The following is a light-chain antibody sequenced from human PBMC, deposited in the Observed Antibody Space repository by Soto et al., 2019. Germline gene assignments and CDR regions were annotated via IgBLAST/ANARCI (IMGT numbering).Light chain of an antibody. J-gene: IGKJ1*01. CDR3: QQYNNWHRT. V-gene: IGKV3-15*01. Sequence: IVMTQSPATLSVSPGERATLSCRASQNVNYNLAWYQQKPGQAPSLLIHDASIRATAVPARFSGSGSGTEFPLTISSLQSEDFAVYYCQQYNNWHRTFGQGTKVEIK. CDR1: QNVNYN. CDR2: DAS.